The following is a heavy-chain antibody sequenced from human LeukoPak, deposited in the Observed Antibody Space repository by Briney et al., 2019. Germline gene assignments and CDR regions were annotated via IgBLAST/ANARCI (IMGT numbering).Heavy chain of an antibody. CDR3: ARGVVVPAASIIPGDY. J-gene: IGHJ4*02. Sequence: GGSLRLSCAASGFTFSSYAMHWVRRAPGKGLEWVAVISYDGSNKYYADSVKGRFTISRDNSKNTLYLQMNSLRAEDTAVYYCARGVVVPAASIIPGDYWGQGTLVTVSS. V-gene: IGHV3-30-3*01. D-gene: IGHD2-2*01. CDR2: ISYDGSNK. CDR1: GFTFSSYA.